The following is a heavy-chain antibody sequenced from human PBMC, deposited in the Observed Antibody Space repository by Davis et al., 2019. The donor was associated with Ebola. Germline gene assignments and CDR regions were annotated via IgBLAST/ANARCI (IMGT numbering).Heavy chain of an antibody. Sequence: PGGSLRLSCAASGFTFSSYAMSWVRQAPGKGLEWVSSISSSSSYIYYADSVKGRFTISRDNAKNSLYLQMNSLRVEDTAMYYCAKRNDSNDYPYYFDCWGQGTLVTVSS. V-gene: IGHV3-21*04. J-gene: IGHJ4*02. CDR3: AKRNDSNDYPYYFDC. CDR1: GFTFSSYA. D-gene: IGHD4-11*01. CDR2: ISSSSSYI.